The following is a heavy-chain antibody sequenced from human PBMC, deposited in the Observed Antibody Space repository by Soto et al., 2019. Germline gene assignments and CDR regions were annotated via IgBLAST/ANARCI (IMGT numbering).Heavy chain of an antibody. Sequence: PGGSLRLSCAASGFTFSTYWMIWVRQAPGKGLEWVANIKEDGSEKYYVDSVKGRFTISRDNAKSSLYLQMNSLRAEDTAVYYCARGYARSDYWGQGALVTVSS. CDR2: IKEDGSEK. CDR3: ARGYARSDY. J-gene: IGHJ4*02. CDR1: GFTFSTYW. D-gene: IGHD2-2*01. V-gene: IGHV3-7*03.